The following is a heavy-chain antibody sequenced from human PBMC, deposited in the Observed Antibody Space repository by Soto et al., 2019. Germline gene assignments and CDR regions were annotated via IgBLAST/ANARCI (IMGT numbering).Heavy chain of an antibody. CDR1: GGSFSGYY. Sequence: SETLSLTCAVNGGSFSGYYWSWIRQPPGKGLEWIGEINHSGSTNYNPSLKSRVTISVDTSKNQFSLKLSSVTAADTAVYYCAREGRSWYGTRRFDYWGQGTLVTVS. CDR2: INHSGST. CDR3: AREGRSWYGTRRFDY. V-gene: IGHV4-34*01. J-gene: IGHJ4*02. D-gene: IGHD6-13*01.